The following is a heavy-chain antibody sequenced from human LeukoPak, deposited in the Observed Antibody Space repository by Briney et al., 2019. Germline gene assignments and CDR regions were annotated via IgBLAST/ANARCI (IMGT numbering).Heavy chain of an antibody. CDR2: IDPNSGAT. D-gene: IGHD3-3*01. J-gene: IGHJ4*02. CDR1: GYTFTGYS. Sequence: ASVKVSCKATGYTFTGYSMGWVRQAPRQGLEWMGWIDPNSGATNYAQKFQGRVTMTRDTSISTAYMELTRLGSDDTAVYYCARRYYNFWSGYYLDYWGQGALVTVSS. V-gene: IGHV1-2*02. CDR3: ARRYYNFWSGYYLDY.